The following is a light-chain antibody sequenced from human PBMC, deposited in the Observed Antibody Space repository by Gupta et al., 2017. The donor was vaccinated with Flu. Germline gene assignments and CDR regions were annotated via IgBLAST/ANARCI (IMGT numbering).Light chain of an antibody. Sequence: QSFLSPPRSVSGSPGQSVTISSVGTDNDVGGYKYVSWYQHLPGEAPKLIIYDVTERPSGVPDRFSGSKSGNKASLTISGLQADDEGDYYCCSYAGPDTFFVLGTGTQVSVL. CDR1: DNDVGGYKY. CDR3: CSYAGPDTFFV. V-gene: IGLV2-11*01. J-gene: IGLJ1*01. CDR2: DVT.